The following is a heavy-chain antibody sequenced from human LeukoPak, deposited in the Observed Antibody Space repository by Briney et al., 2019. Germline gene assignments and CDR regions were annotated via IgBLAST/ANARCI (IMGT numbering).Heavy chain of an antibody. CDR2: IWYDGSNK. CDR3: ARGALEWLFTSDY. J-gene: IGHJ4*02. Sequence: PGGSLRLSCAASGFTFSSYGMHWVRQAPGKGLEWVAVIWYDGSNKYYADSVKGRFTISRDNSKNTLYLQMNSLRAEDTAVYYCARGALEWLFTSDYWGQGTLVTVSS. V-gene: IGHV3-33*01. CDR1: GFTFSSYG. D-gene: IGHD3-3*01.